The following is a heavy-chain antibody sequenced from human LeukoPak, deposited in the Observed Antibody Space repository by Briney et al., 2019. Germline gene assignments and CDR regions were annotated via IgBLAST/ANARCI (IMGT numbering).Heavy chain of an antibody. CDR2: TRNKANSYTT. V-gene: IGHV3-72*01. CDR1: GFTFSDHY. CDR3: ARGLDI. J-gene: IGHJ3*02. Sequence: QPGGSLRLSCVASGFTFSDHYMDWVRQAPGKGLEWVGRTRNKANSYTTEYAASVKGRFTISRDDSKNSLYLQMNSLKTQDTAVYYCARGLDIWGQGTMVTVSS.